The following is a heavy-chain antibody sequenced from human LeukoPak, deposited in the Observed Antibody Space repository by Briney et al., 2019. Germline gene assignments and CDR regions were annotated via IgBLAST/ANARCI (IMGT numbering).Heavy chain of an antibody. Sequence: SVKVSCKASGGTFSSYAISWVRQAPGQGLEWMGRIIPIFGTANYAQKFQGRVTITTDESTSTAYMELSSLRSEDAAVYYCARDTYDSSGYSANFDYWGQGTLVTVSS. V-gene: IGHV1-69*05. CDR3: ARDTYDSSGYSANFDY. J-gene: IGHJ4*02. CDR1: GGTFSSYA. CDR2: IIPIFGTA. D-gene: IGHD3-22*01.